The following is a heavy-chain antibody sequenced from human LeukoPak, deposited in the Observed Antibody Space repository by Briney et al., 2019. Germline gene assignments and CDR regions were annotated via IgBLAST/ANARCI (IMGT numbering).Heavy chain of an antibody. CDR1: GFICRTYD. Sequence: GGSLRLSCAASGFICRTYDMFWVRRVAGTDPEGVSGLNRVDNPYYPDSVKGRFPVSRDDAKNSVYLQMDSRRGGDTAVYYCARRSMQRDYFHGIVVWGQGTTVTVSS. CDR2: LNRVDNP. J-gene: IGHJ6*02. D-gene: IGHD6-25*01. CDR3: ARRSMQRDYFHGIVV. V-gene: IGHV3-13*05.